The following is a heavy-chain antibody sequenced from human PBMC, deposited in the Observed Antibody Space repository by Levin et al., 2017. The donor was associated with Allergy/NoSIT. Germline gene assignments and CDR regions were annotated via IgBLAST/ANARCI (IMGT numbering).Heavy chain of an antibody. CDR3: ARGLGESSRYTHGY. D-gene: IGHD3-16*02. V-gene: IGHV4-59*01. J-gene: IGHJ4*02. CDR2: ISSSGST. CDR1: GGSIFNYY. Sequence: RSQTLSLTCTVSGGSIFNYYWTWIRQPPGEGLEWIGSISSSGSTNYNPSLRGRVIFSLDTSKNQLSLKMSSVTAADTAVYYCARGLGESSRYTHGYWGQGTLVTVSS.